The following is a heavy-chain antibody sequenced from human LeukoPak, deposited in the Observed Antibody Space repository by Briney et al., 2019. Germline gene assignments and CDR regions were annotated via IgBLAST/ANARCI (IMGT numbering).Heavy chain of an antibody. V-gene: IGHV4-59*08. CDR3: ARRTLYSSGFDY. CDR2: IYYSGST. J-gene: IGHJ4*02. D-gene: IGHD3-22*01. CDR1: GGSISRYY. Sequence: SETLSLTCTVSGGSISRYYWSWIRQPPGKGLEWIGYIYYSGSTIYNPSLKSRVTISVDTSKNQFSLKLSSVTAADTAVYYCARRTLYSSGFDYWGQGTLVTVSS.